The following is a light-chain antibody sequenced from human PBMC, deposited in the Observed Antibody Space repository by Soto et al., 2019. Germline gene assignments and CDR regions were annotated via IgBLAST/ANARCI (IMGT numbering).Light chain of an antibody. CDR3: SSYTSSSTDV. V-gene: IGLV2-14*01. CDR1: SSDVGGYNY. CDR2: EVT. Sequence: QSALTQPASVSASPGQSVTISCAGTSSDVGGYNYVSWYQQRPGRAPKLMIYEVTYRPSGVSNRFSGSKSGNTASLTISGLQAEDEADYYCSSYTSSSTDVFGTGTKLTVL. J-gene: IGLJ1*01.